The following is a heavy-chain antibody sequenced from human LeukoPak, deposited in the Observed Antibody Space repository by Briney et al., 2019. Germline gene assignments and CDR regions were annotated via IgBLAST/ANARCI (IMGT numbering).Heavy chain of an antibody. D-gene: IGHD3-3*01. CDR1: GFTFSTYA. CDR3: ATSIRRITISS. V-gene: IGHV3-30*04. Sequence: PGGSLRLSCAASGFTFSTYAMHWVRQAPGKGLEWLTVISYNGSHQYYSDSVRGRFTISRDNSRNSVFLQINRLRPEDTAVYYCATSIRRITISSWDQGTLVTVSS. J-gene: IGHJ4*02. CDR2: ISYNGSHQ.